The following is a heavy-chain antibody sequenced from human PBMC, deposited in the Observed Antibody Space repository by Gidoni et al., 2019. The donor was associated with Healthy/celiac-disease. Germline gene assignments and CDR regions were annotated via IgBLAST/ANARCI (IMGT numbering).Heavy chain of an antibody. CDR2: IDVGSGNT. J-gene: IGHJ2*01. D-gene: IGHD3-16*02. CDR3: AADPTHYDYIWGSYRSPLEGWYFDL. CDR1: GFPFTSSA. V-gene: IGHV1-58*01. Sequence: QMQLVQSVPEATEPGTSVTVSGKASGFPFTSSAVQWVRPAGGQRLEWIGWIDVGSGNTNYAQKFQERVTITRDMSTSTAYMELSSLRSEDTAVYYCAADPTHYDYIWGSYRSPLEGWYFDLWGRGTLVTVSS.